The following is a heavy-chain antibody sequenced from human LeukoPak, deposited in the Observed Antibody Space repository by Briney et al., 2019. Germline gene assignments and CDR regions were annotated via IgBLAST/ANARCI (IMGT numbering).Heavy chain of an antibody. CDR2: INPNSGDT. CDR3: TKVGFNA. V-gene: IGHV1-2*02. Sequence: ASVKVSCKASGYTFTDYYFYWVQQAPGQGLECVGWINPNSGDTKYAQRFQGRVTMTRDTSISTAYMELSRLRSDDTAVYYCTKVGFNAWGQGTLVTVSS. J-gene: IGHJ5*02. CDR1: GYTFTDYY.